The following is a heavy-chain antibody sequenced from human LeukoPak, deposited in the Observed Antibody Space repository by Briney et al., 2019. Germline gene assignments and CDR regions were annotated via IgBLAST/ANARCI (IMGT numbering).Heavy chain of an antibody. CDR1: VYILEEYS. D-gene: IGHD4-23*01. J-gene: IGHJ4*02. Sequence: PGGSLRLSCAASVYILEEYSMNWLREAPGGGGGWVSYISGRSRLIHYADPVKGRLTISRDNAKTSLNLKTNSLTADDTAVYYCARDFYGGSLERRTLSDYWGQGTLVTVAS. CDR3: ARDFYGGSLERRTLSDY. V-gene: IGHV3-48*01. CDR2: ISGRSRLI.